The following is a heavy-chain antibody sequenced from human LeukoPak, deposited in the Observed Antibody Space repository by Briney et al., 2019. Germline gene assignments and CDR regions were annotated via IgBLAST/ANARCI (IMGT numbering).Heavy chain of an antibody. CDR1: GGSIINYY. V-gene: IGHV4-59*01. CDR3: ARAREFWFDP. D-gene: IGHD2/OR15-2a*01. Sequence: SETLSLTCTVSGGSIINYYWSWIRQPPGKGLEWIGYIYSSGSTNYNPSLKSRVTILVDTPKNQFSLKLSSLTTADTAVYYCARAREFWFDPWGQGTLVTVSS. J-gene: IGHJ5*02. CDR2: IYSSGST.